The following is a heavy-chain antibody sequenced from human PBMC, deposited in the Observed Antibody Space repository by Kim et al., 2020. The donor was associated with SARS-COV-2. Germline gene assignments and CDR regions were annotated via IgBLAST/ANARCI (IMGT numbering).Heavy chain of an antibody. J-gene: IGHJ4*02. CDR3: VKANGGAVVGFDN. V-gene: IGHV3-23*01. CDR2: ISDHGAT. Sequence: GGSLRLSCATSGFTFSTFAMPWVRRAPGKGLEWLSVISDHGATYSANSVRGRFSISRDTSKNTLYLQMNSLRVEDAAVYYCVKANGGAVVGFDNWGQGTLVAVSS. D-gene: IGHD3-16*01. CDR1: GFTFSTFA.